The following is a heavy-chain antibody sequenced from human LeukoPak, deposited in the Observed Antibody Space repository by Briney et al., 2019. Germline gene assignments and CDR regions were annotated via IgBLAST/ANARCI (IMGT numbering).Heavy chain of an antibody. CDR3: ARVSSSWSPFDY. CDR1: GFTFSSYA. Sequence: PGGSLRLSCAASGFTFSSYAMHWVRQAPGKGLEWVAVISYDGSNKYYADSVKGRFTISRDNSKNTLYLQMNSLRAEDTAVYYCARVSSSWSPFDYWGQGTLVTVSS. V-gene: IGHV3-30-3*01. J-gene: IGHJ4*02. D-gene: IGHD6-13*01. CDR2: ISYDGSNK.